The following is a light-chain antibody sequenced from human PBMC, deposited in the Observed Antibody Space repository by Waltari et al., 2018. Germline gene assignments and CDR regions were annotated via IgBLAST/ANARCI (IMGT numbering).Light chain of an antibody. CDR1: QSIRST. J-gene: IGKJ4*01. V-gene: IGKV3D-15*01. CDR2: DAS. Sequence: EIVLTQSPATLSVSPGARATLSCWARQSIRSTLAWYQQKPGQAPRLLIYDASTRATGIPVRFSGSGSGTYFTLTISSLQSEDFAVYYCQQYTNWPLTFGGGTKVEI. CDR3: QQYTNWPLT.